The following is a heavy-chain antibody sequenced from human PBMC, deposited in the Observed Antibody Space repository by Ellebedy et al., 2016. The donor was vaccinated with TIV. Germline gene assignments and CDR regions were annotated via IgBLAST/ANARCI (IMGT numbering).Heavy chain of an antibody. CDR2: IYYSGST. D-gene: IGHD3-10*01. CDR3: ARRRRGVIQNWFDP. V-gene: IGHV4-39*01. Sequence: MPSETLSLTCTVSGGSISSSSYYWGWIRQPPGKGLEWIGSIYYSGSTYYNPSLKSRVTISVDTSKNQFSLKLSSVTAADTAVYYCARRRRGVIQNWFDPWGQGTLVTVSS. J-gene: IGHJ5*02. CDR1: GGSISSSSYY.